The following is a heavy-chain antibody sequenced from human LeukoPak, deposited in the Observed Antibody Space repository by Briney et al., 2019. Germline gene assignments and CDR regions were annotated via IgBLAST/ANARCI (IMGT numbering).Heavy chain of an antibody. Sequence: SETLSLTCAVYGGSFSGYYWSWIRQPPGKGLEWIGEINHGGSTNYNPSLKSRVTISVDTSKNQFSLKLSSVTAADTAVYYCAYGDYWGQGTLVTVSS. CDR3: AYGDY. V-gene: IGHV4-34*01. J-gene: IGHJ4*02. CDR1: GGSFSGYY. CDR2: INHGGST. D-gene: IGHD4-17*01.